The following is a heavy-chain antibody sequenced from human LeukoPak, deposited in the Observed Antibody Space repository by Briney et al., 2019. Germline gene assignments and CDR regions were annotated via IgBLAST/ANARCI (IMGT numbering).Heavy chain of an antibody. CDR2: INHSGST. V-gene: IGHV4-34*01. Sequence: SETLSLTCAVYGGSFSGYYWSWIRQPPGKGLEWIGEINHSGSTNYNPSLKSRVTISVDTSKNQFSLKLSSVTAADTAVYYCARGPHGYSGGWYWWYYFVYWGQGTLVTVSS. CDR1: GGSFSGYY. D-gene: IGHD6-19*01. J-gene: IGHJ4*02. CDR3: ARGPHGYSGGWYWWYYFVY.